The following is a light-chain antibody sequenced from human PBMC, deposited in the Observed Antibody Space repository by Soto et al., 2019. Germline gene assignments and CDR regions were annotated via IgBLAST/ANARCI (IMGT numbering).Light chain of an antibody. CDR1: SSDVGGYNY. Sequence: SMLTQPASVTGSLGQSITISCTGTSSDVGGYNYVSWYQLHPGKAPKLILYEVTNRPSGVSDRFSGSKSGNTASLTISGLQAEDEADYYCGSYTSSTAYVFGTGTKVTVL. CDR3: GSYTSSTAYV. V-gene: IGLV2-14*01. CDR2: EVT. J-gene: IGLJ1*01.